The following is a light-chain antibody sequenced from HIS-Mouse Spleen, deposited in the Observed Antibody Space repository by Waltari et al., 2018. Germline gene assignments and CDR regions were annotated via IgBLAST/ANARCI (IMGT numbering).Light chain of an antibody. V-gene: IGKV1-9*01. CDR2: AAS. CDR1: QGIGSY. J-gene: IGKJ1*01. CDR3: QQLNSYPWT. Sequence: DIQLTQSPSFLSASVGDRVTITCRASQGIGSYLAWYQQKPGKAPKLLLYAASTLQSGVPSRFSGSGSGTEFTLTISSLQPEDFATYYCQQLNSYPWTFGQGTKVEIK.